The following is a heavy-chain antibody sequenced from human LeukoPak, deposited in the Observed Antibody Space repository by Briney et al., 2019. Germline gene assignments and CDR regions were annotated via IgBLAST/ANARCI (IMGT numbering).Heavy chain of an antibody. CDR1: EGTFGGYS. V-gene: IGHV1-69*13. D-gene: IGHD3-10*01. CDR2: INPIFNIL. Sequence: GASVKVSCKASEGTFGGYSIDWVRQAPGQGLDWVGGINPIFNILYYAQNFQGRVTITADESTNTAYLELDSLKHDDTAVYYCAAGRRLGELFFDYWGQGTLVTSPQ. CDR3: AAGRRLGELFFDY. J-gene: IGHJ4*02.